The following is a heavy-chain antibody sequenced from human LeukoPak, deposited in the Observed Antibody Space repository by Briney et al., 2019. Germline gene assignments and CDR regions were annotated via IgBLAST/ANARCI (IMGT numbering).Heavy chain of an antibody. D-gene: IGHD3-22*01. V-gene: IGHV3-74*01. J-gene: IGHJ4*02. CDR2: INSDGSST. CDR3: ARGMREYYYDSSGYYPLDY. CDR1: GFTFSSYW. Sequence: GGSLRLSCAASGFTFSSYWMHWVRQAPGKGPVWVSRINSDGSSTSYADSVKGRFTISRDNAKNTLYLQMNSLRAEDTAVYYCARGMREYYYDSSGYYPLDYWGQGTLVTVSS.